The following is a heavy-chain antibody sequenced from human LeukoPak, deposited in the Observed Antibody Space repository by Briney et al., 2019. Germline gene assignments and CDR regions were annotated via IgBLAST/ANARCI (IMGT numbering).Heavy chain of an antibody. CDR2: IRYDGSNK. V-gene: IGHV3-30*02. CDR1: GFTFSSYG. J-gene: IGHJ4*02. D-gene: IGHD2-2*01. Sequence: GGSVRLSCAASGFTFSSYGMHWVRQAPGKGLEWVAFIRYDGSNKYYADSVKGRFTISRDNSKNTLYLQMNSLRAEDTAVYYCAKDSGLYSVVVPAAMGYYFDYWGQGTLVTVSS. CDR3: AKDSGLYSVVVPAAMGYYFDY.